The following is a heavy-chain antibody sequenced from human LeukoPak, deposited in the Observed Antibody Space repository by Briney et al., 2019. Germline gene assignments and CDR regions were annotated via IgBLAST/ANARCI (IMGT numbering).Heavy chain of an antibody. CDR1: GYTFTSYY. D-gene: IGHD5-18*01. J-gene: IGHJ6*02. CDR3: ARDLGIQLWEYYYYGMDV. CDR2: INPSGGST. V-gene: IGHV1-46*01. Sequence: ASVKVSCKASGYTFTSYYMHWVRQAPGQGLEWMGIINPSGGSTSYAQKFQGRVTMTRDTSTSTAYMELSSLRSEDTAVYYCARDLGIQLWEYYYYGMDVWGQGTTVTVSS.